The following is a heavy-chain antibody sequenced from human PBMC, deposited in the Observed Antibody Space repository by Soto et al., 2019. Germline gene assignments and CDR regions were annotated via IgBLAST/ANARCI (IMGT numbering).Heavy chain of an antibody. CDR3: VKGEYYYDSSGYYPFDY. V-gene: IGHV3-64D*06. CDR2: ISTNGGST. D-gene: IGHD3-22*01. CDR1: GFTFSSYA. J-gene: IGHJ4*02. Sequence: GGSLRLSCSASGFTFSSYAMHWVRQAPGKGLEYVSSISTNGGSTHYADSVKGRFTISRDDSKNTQYLQMSSLRADDTAVYYCVKGEYYYDSSGYYPFDYWGQGTLVTVS.